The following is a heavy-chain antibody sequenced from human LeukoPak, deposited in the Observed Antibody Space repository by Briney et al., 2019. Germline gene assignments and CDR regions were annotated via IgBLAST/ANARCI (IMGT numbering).Heavy chain of an antibody. Sequence: GGSLRLSCAASGFTFSDYYMSWIRQAPGKGLEWVSYISSSGSTIYYADSVKGRFTVSRDNSKNTLSLQMNSLRAEDTAVYFCVKEGSSSSRNFDYWGQGTLVTVSS. D-gene: IGHD6-6*01. CDR2: ISSSGSTI. V-gene: IGHV3-11*01. CDR3: VKEGSSSSRNFDY. CDR1: GFTFSDYY. J-gene: IGHJ4*02.